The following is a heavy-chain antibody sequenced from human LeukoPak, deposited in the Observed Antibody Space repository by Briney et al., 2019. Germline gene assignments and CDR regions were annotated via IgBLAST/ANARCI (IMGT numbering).Heavy chain of an antibody. CDR2: IDWDDDK. D-gene: IGHD3-10*01. Sequence: SGPTLVKPTQTLTLTCTFSGFSLSTSGMCASWIRQPPGKALEWLARIDWDDDKYYSTSLKTRLTISKDTSKNQVVLTMTNMDPVDTATYYCARMTSGSYGKRGFDPWGQGTLVTVSS. CDR3: ARMTSGSYGKRGFDP. CDR1: GFSLSTSGMC. J-gene: IGHJ5*02. V-gene: IGHV2-70*11.